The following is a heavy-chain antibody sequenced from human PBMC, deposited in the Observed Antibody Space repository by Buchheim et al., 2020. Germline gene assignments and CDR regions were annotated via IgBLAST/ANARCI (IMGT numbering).Heavy chain of an antibody. CDR2: IVGSGSTT. D-gene: IGHD3-22*01. J-gene: IGHJ5*02. CDR1: GCTFSSYA. CDR3: AKTLRGSYYYDATGYSSDS. Sequence: EVQLVESGGHFVQPGGSLRLSCAASGCTFSSYAMIWVRQAPGKGLEWVSAIVGSGSTTSYADSVRGRFNISRDNSKSTLYLQMNSLRVEDTARYFCAKTLRGSYYYDATGYSSDSWGQGTL. V-gene: IGHV3-23*04.